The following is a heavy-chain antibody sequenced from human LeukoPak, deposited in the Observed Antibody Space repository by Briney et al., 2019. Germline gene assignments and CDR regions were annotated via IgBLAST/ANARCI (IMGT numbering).Heavy chain of an antibody. CDR1: GYTFTGYY. Sequence: ASVKVSCKASGYTFTGYYMHWVRQAPGQGLEWMGRINPNSGGTNYAQKFQGRVTMTRDTSISTAYMELSRLRSDDTAVYYCARYCSGGSCYVDAFDIWGQGTMVTVSS. CDR3: ARYCSGGSCYVDAFDI. D-gene: IGHD2-15*01. CDR2: INPNSGGT. J-gene: IGHJ3*02. V-gene: IGHV1-2*06.